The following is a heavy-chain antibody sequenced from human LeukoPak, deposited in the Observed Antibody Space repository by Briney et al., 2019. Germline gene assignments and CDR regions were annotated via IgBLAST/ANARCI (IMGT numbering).Heavy chain of an antibody. CDR1: GFTFSTYG. Sequence: QPGRSLRLSCAASGFTFSTYGMHWVRQAPGKGLEWVAVISYDGSNKYYADSVKGRFTISRDNPQNTLYLQMNSLRAEDTAVYYCAKDRYEQQLVFVGHFDYWGQGTLVTVSS. CDR3: AKDRYEQQLVFVGHFDY. J-gene: IGHJ4*02. D-gene: IGHD6-13*01. CDR2: ISYDGSNK. V-gene: IGHV3-30*18.